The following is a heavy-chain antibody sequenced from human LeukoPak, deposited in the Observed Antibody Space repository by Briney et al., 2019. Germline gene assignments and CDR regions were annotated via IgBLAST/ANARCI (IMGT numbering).Heavy chain of an antibody. CDR3: ARDRDYDYVWGSYRPHFDY. Sequence: GGSLRLSCTGSGFTFSSYSMNWVRQAPGKGLEWVSSISSSSSYRYYEESVKGRFSISRDNARNSLYLQMNSLRAEDTAVYYCARDRDYDYVWGSYRPHFDYWGQGTLVTVSS. V-gene: IGHV3-21*01. J-gene: IGHJ4*02. D-gene: IGHD3-16*02. CDR1: GFTFSSYS. CDR2: ISSSSSYR.